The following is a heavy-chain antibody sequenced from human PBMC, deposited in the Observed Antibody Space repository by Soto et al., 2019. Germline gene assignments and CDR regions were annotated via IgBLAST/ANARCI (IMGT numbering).Heavy chain of an antibody. CDR1: GGSISSGGYY. D-gene: IGHD6-19*01. V-gene: IGHV4-31*03. J-gene: IGHJ4*02. CDR2: IYYSGST. CDR3: ARASAIAVAGGYFDY. Sequence: QVQLQESGPGLVKPSQTLSLTCTVSGGSISSGGYYWSWIRQHPGKGLEWIGYIYYSGSTYYNPSLKSRVTISVDTSKNQFPLKLSSVTAADTAVYSCARASAIAVAGGYFDYWGQGTLVTVSS.